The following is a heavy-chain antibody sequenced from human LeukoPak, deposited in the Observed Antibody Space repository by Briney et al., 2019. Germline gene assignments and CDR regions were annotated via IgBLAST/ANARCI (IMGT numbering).Heavy chain of an antibody. CDR1: GFSFSTHW. D-gene: IGHD5-24*01. Sequence: GGSLRLSCAASGFSFSTHWMSWFRQTPGKGLEWVALVKQDGSVIHYVDSVKGRFTISRDNAKNSLSLQMNSLRADDTAVYYCAGDEGWTFDIWGQGTKVTVSS. J-gene: IGHJ3*02. CDR3: AGDEGWTFDI. V-gene: IGHV3-7*01. CDR2: VKQDGSVI.